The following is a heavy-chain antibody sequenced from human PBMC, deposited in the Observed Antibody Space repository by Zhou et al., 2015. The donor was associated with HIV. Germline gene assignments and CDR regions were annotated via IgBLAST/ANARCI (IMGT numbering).Heavy chain of an antibody. CDR3: ARRSDISDYFDY. J-gene: IGHJ4*02. Sequence: LVQSGTEVRKPGSSVKVSCKASGGTFSGSDISWVRQAPGQGLEWMGGITPMFEIDKYAQKFRTRLIITVDKSTSTAYMELRSLTSEDTAVYYCARRSDISDYFDYWGQGTLVTVSS. V-gene: IGHV1-69*17. D-gene: IGHD3-3*02. CDR1: GGTFSGSD. CDR2: ITPMFEID.